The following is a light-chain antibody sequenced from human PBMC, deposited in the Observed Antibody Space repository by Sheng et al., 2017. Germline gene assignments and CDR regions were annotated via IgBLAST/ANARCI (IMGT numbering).Light chain of an antibody. CDR1: SSDIGAYIY. J-gene: IGLJ2*01. Sequence: QSALTQPASVSGSPGQSITISCTGTSSDIGAYIYVSWYQQHPGKAPKVMIFEVSNRPSGVSNRFSGSKSGNTASLTISGLQAEDEADYYCCSYTXSSTLVFGGGTRVTVL. CDR3: CSYTXSSTLV. CDR2: EVS. V-gene: IGLV2-14*01.